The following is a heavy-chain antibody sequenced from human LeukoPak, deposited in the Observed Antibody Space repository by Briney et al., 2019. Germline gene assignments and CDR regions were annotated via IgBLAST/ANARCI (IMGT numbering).Heavy chain of an antibody. Sequence: GGSLRLSCAASGFTFDDYGMSWVRQAPGKGLEWVAGINWNGGSTGYADSVKGRFTISRDNAKNSLYLQMNSLRAEDTALYYCARGSIAIYYYDSRGYFDYWGQGTLVTVSS. V-gene: IGHV3-20*04. D-gene: IGHD3-22*01. CDR1: GFTFDDYG. CDR3: ARGSIAIYYYDSRGYFDY. CDR2: INWNGGST. J-gene: IGHJ4*02.